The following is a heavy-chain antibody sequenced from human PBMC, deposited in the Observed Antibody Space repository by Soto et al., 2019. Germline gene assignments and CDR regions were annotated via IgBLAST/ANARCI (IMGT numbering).Heavy chain of an antibody. CDR2: ISSSSSTI. D-gene: IGHD1-1*01. CDR1: GFTFSSYS. V-gene: IGHV3-48*02. CDR3: ARFRGVTRANDT. J-gene: IGHJ4*02. Sequence: EVQLVESGGGLVQPGGSLRLSCAASGFTFSSYSMNWVRQAPGKGLEWVSYISSSSSTIYYADSVKGRFTISRDNAKNPLYLKMTGRREGDGVVYSCARFRGVTRANDTGGRGPLVPASS.